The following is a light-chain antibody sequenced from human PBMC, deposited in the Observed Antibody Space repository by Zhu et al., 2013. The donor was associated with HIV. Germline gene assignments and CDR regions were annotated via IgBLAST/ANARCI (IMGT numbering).Light chain of an antibody. J-gene: IGKJ2*03. V-gene: IGKV1-5*01. CDR3: QQYNSYTS. CDR2: DGS. CDR1: QSINNW. Sequence: DIQMTQSPSTLSASVGDRVTITCRASQSINNWVAWYQQKPGRAPDLLIYDGSSLKTGVPSRFTGSGSGTEFTLTISSLQPDDFATYYCQQYNSYTSFGQGTKLEIK.